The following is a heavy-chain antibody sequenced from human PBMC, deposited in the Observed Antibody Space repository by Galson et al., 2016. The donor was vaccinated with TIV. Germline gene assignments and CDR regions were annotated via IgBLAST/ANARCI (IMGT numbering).Heavy chain of an antibody. Sequence: VSCKASGYTFSNFAITWVRQAPGQGLEWMGYMSAYSGASNYAQEFQGRVTITTDTSTSTAYMELRNLRFDDTAVYYCARYSSTSSRRFDYWGQGTLVTVSA. V-gene: IGHV1-18*01. D-gene: IGHD6-6*01. CDR2: MSAYSGAS. CDR3: ARYSSTSSRRFDY. CDR1: GYTFSNFA. J-gene: IGHJ4*02.